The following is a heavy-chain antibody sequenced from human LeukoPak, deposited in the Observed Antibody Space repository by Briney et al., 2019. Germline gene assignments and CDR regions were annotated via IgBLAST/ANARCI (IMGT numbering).Heavy chain of an antibody. CDR1: GYSISSGYY. J-gene: IGHJ4*02. Sequence: SETLSLTCTVSGYSISSGYYWGWIRQPPGKGLEWIGYIYYSGSTYYNPSLESRVTISVDTSKNQFSLKLSSVTAADTAVYYCARCSGGGCYYFDYWGQGTLVTVSS. CDR3: ARCSGGGCYYFDY. V-gene: IGHV4-38-2*02. CDR2: IYYSGST. D-gene: IGHD2-15*01.